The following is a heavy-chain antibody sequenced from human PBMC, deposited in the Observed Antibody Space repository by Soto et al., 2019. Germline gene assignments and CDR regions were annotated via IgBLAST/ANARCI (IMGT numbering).Heavy chain of an antibody. CDR2: ITDSGGTT. J-gene: IGHJ4*02. Sequence: GCSLRLCCAASRFTFTNVAMTWVRQAPGKGLEWVSSITDSGGTTDYADSVKGRFTISRDNSKSTLYLQMNNLRADDTAVYYCAKLYWNPRYFDYWGQGARVTVSS. CDR1: RFTFTNVA. V-gene: IGHV3-23*01. D-gene: IGHD1-1*01. CDR3: AKLYWNPRYFDY.